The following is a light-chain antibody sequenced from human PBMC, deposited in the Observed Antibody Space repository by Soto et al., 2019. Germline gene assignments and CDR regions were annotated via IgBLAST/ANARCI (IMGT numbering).Light chain of an antibody. V-gene: IGLV2-14*01. CDR2: EVS. CDR3: SSYTSSSNVV. Sequence: QSVLTQPASVSGSPGQSITISCTGTSSDVGGYNYVSWYQQHPGKAPKLMIYEVSNWPSGVSNRFSGSKSGNTASLTISGLQAEDEADYYCSSYTSSSNVVFGGGTQLTVL. CDR1: SSDVGGYNY. J-gene: IGLJ2*01.